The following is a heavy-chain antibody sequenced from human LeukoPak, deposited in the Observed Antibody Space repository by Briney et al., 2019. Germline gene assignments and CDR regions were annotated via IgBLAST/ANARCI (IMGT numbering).Heavy chain of an antibody. V-gene: IGHV3-23*01. CDR2: ISGRGGKA. CDR1: GFTLSSYG. D-gene: IGHD3-10*01. Sequence: GGSLRLSCAASGFTLSSYGMRWVRQAPGKGLEWVSSISGRGGKAYYADSVKGRFTISRDNSKNTLYLQMNSLRAEDTAVYYCAKKWFGENWGQGTLLTVSS. CDR3: AKKWFGEN. J-gene: IGHJ4*02.